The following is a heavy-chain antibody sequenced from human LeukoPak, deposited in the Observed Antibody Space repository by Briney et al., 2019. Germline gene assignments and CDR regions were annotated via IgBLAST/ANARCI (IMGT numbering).Heavy chain of an antibody. CDR3: AKAREPYSSSWYYFDY. Sequence: GGSLRLSCAASGFTSSSYGMHWVRQAPGKGLEWVAVISYDGSNKYYADSVKGRFTISRDNSKNTLYLQMNSLRAEDTAVYYCAKAREPYSSSWYYFDYWGQGTLVTVSP. V-gene: IGHV3-30*18. J-gene: IGHJ4*02. CDR2: ISYDGSNK. D-gene: IGHD6-13*01. CDR1: GFTSSSYG.